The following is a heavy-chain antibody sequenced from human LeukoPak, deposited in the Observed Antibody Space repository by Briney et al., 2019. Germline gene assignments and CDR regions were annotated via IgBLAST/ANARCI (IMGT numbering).Heavy chain of an antibody. V-gene: IGHV1-69*05. CDR3: ARTDLELGDFDY. J-gene: IGHJ4*02. CDR2: IIPIFGTA. CDR1: GGTFRSYA. D-gene: IGHD1-7*01. Sequence: SVKVSCKPSGGTFRSYAVSWVRQAAGQGLEWMGRIIPIFGTANYAQKFQGRLTITTDESASTAYMELSSLTSEDTAVYYCARTDLELGDFDYWGQGTLVTVS.